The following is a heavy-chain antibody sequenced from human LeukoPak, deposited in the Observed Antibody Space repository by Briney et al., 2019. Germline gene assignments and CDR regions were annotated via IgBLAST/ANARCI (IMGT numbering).Heavy chain of an antibody. D-gene: IGHD3-10*01. CDR3: ATTTGSGSYYNRFCYYYGMDV. J-gene: IGHJ6*02. Sequence: SETLSLTCTVSGGSISSYYWSWIRQPPGKGLEWIGYIYYSGSTNYNPSLKSRVTISVDTSKNQFSLKLSSVTAADTAVYYCATTTGSGSYYNRFCYYYGMDVWGQGTTVTVSS. CDR2: IYYSGST. CDR1: GGSISSYY. V-gene: IGHV4-59*08.